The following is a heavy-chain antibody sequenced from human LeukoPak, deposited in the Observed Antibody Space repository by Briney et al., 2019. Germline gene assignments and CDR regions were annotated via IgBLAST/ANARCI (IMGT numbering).Heavy chain of an antibody. CDR2: ISSSSSTI. J-gene: IGHJ4*02. CDR3: ARSPYCCDSSGYPY. D-gene: IGHD3-22*01. Sequence: GGSLRLSCAPSGFTFSSYSMKWVRQAPGKGLERVSYISSSSSTIYYADSVKGRFTISRYNAKNSLYLQIDSLRAKGMAVYYCARSPYCCDSSGYPYWGQGTLVTVSS. V-gene: IGHV3-48*01. CDR1: GFTFSSYS.